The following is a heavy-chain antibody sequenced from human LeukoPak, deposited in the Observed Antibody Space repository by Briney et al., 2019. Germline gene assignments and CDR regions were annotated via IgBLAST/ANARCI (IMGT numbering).Heavy chain of an antibody. Sequence: PGGSLRLFCAASGFTFSSYAMSWVRQAPGKGLEWVSAISGSGGSTYYADSVKGRFTISRDNSKNTLYLQMNSLRAEDTAVYYCAKDRSETEYYYDSSGFDYWGQGTLVTVSS. CDR2: ISGSGGST. J-gene: IGHJ4*02. CDR3: AKDRSETEYYYDSSGFDY. V-gene: IGHV3-23*01. D-gene: IGHD3-22*01. CDR1: GFTFSSYA.